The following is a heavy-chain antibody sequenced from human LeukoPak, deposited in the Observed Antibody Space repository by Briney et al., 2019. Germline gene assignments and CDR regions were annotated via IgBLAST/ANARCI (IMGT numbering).Heavy chain of an antibody. CDR3: ARSSPPTYYHFYDYMDV. V-gene: IGHV1-2*02. CDR2: INPNSGGA. D-gene: IGHD6-13*01. J-gene: IGHJ6*03. Sequence: EASVKVSCKASGYTFTGYYMHWVRQAPGQGLEWMGWINPNSGGAKYAQNFQGRVIMTTDTSISTAYMELSSLRSDDTAVYYCARSSPPTYYHFYDYMDVWGKESTVTVSS. CDR1: GYTFTGYY.